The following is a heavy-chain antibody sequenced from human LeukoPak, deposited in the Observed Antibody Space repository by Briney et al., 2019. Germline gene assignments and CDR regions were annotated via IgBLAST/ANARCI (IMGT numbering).Heavy chain of an antibody. D-gene: IGHD2-2*02. CDR3: TIPLAPIG. CDR1: GFTFSSYS. Sequence: GGSLRLSCVASGFTFSSYSMNWVRQAPGKGLEWVSSISSSSSYIYYADSVKGRFTISRDNAKNSLYLQMNSLKTEDTAVYYCTIPLAPIGWGQGTLVTVSS. J-gene: IGHJ4*02. CDR2: ISSSSSYI. V-gene: IGHV3-21*04.